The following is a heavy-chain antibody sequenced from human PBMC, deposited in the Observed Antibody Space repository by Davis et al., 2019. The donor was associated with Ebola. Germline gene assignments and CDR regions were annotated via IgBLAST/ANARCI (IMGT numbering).Heavy chain of an antibody. J-gene: IGHJ4*02. Sequence: SVRGRFTISRDNAKNSLYLQMNSLRAEDTAVYYCAKELGAIEMATPPGYWGQGTLVTVSS. V-gene: IGHV3-11*05. D-gene: IGHD5-24*01. CDR3: AKELGAIEMATPPGY.